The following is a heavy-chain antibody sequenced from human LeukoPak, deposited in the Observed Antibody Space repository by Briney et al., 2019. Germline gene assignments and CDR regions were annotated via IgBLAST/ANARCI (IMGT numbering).Heavy chain of an antibody. CDR2: IYHSGST. D-gene: IGHD3-22*01. Sequence: SETLSLTCTVSGYSISSGYYWGWIRQPPGKGLEWIGSIYHSGSTYYNPSLKSRVAISVDTSKNQFSLKLSSVTAADTAVYYCARADSGYYPFDYWGQGTLVTVSS. CDR1: GYSISSGYY. V-gene: IGHV4-38-2*02. CDR3: ARADSGYYPFDY. J-gene: IGHJ4*02.